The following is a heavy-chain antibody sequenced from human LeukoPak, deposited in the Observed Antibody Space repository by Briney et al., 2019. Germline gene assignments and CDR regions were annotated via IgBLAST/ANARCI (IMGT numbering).Heavy chain of an antibody. CDR2: ISTDGSST. CDR1: GFTFSSYW. V-gene: IGHV3-74*01. D-gene: IGHD6-6*01. Sequence: PGRSLRLSCAASGFTFSSYWMHWVRQAPGKGLVWVSRISTDGSSTNSADSVEGRFTISRDNAKNTLYLQMNSLRAEDTAVYYCVREYSSSSGRAFDIWGQGTMVTVSP. CDR3: VREYSSSSGRAFDI. J-gene: IGHJ3*02.